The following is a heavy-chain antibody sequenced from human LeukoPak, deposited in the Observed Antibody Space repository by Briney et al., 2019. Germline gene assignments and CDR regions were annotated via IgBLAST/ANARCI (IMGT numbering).Heavy chain of an antibody. V-gene: IGHV4-30-2*01. J-gene: IGHJ3*02. D-gene: IGHD1-26*01. CDR1: GGSISSGDYS. Sequence: SQTLSLTCAVSGGSISSGDYSWSWIRQPPGTGLEWIGYIYHSGSTNYNPSLKSRVTISVDTPKNQFSLKLSSVTAADTAIYYCARGSGSRDAFDIWGQGTMVSISS. CDR2: IYHSGST. CDR3: ARGSGSRDAFDI.